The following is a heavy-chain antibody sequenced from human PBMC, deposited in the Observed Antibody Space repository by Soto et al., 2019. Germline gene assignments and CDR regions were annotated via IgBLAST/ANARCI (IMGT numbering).Heavy chain of an antibody. CDR3: ARDLGAQIVDY. Sequence: QVQLVQSGAEVKKPGASVKVSCKASGYTFISSGIRWGRQDPGQGLECMGWISGYNGNTKNAQKLQGRVTMTTDTSTSTAYMELRSRRSNDTAVYSWARDLGAQIVDYWGQGTLVTVSS. CDR2: ISGYNGNT. D-gene: IGHD1-26*01. CDR1: GYTFISSG. V-gene: IGHV1-18*01. J-gene: IGHJ4*02.